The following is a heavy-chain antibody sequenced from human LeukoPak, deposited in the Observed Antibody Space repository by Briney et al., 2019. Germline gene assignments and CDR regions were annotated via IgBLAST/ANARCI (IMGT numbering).Heavy chain of an antibody. D-gene: IGHD3-22*01. V-gene: IGHV3-13*01. Sequence: QAGGSLRLSCAASGFTFSSYDMHWVRQPTGKGLEWVSGIGTVGDTHYPGSVKGRFTISRENARNYLYLQMNSLTAGDTAVYYCARAARYYGSSGAHAFDIWGQGTTVTVSS. J-gene: IGHJ3*02. CDR3: ARAARYYGSSGAHAFDI. CDR1: GFTFSSYD. CDR2: IGTVGDT.